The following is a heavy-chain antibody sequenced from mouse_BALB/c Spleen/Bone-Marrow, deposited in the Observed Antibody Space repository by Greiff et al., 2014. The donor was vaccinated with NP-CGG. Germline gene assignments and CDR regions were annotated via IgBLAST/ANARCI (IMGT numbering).Heavy chain of an antibody. Sequence: QVQLQQSGAELMKPGASVKISCKATGYTFSSYWIEWVKQRPGHGLEWIGEILPGSGTTNYIEKFKGKATFTADTSSNTAYMQLSSLTSEDSAVYYCARGGYYGTSLLPYRGQGTLVTVSA. CDR1: GYTFSSYW. J-gene: IGHJ3*01. D-gene: IGHD1-1*01. CDR3: ARGGYYGTSLLPY. V-gene: IGHV1-9*01. CDR2: ILPGSGTT.